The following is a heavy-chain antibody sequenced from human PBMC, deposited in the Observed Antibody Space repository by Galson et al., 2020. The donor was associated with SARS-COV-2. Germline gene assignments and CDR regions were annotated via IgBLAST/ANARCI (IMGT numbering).Heavy chain of an antibody. Sequence: TGGSLRLSCEASGFSFSTYGMDWVRQAPGKGLEWVAVIWYDGSNKYYADSVKGRFTISRDNSKNTLYLQMNSLRADDTAVYYCARGSNLHAFDIWGQGTMVTVSS. CDR1: GFSFSTYG. D-gene: IGHD3-10*01. V-gene: IGHV3-33*01. CDR2: IWYDGSNK. J-gene: IGHJ3*02. CDR3: ARGSNLHAFDI.